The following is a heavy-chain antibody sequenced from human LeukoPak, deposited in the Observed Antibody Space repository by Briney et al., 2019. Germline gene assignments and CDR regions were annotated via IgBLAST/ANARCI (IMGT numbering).Heavy chain of an antibody. V-gene: IGHV4-39*01. CDR2: IYYSGRT. CDR3: ASPPLGPAGVPDDY. Sequence: KASETLSLTCTVSGVSISSGSYYWGWIRQPPGKGLEWIGSIYYSGRTYYNPSLKSRVTISVDTSKNQFSLKLSSVTAADTAVYYCASPPLGPAGVPDDYWGQGTLVTVSS. J-gene: IGHJ4*02. CDR1: GVSISSGSYY. D-gene: IGHD2-8*01.